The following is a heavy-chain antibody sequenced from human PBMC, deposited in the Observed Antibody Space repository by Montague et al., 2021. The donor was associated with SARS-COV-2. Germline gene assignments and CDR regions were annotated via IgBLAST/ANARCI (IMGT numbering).Heavy chain of an antibody. CDR3: AHRGGSSWIKPYFDX. D-gene: IGHD6-13*01. Sequence: PALVKPTQTLTLTCTFSGFSLSTSGEAVGWIRQPPGKALEWLALIYWDDDKRYSPSLKSRLTITKDTSKNQVVLTMTNMDPVDTATYYCAHRGGSSWIKPYFDXGGQGTLVTVS. CDR2: IYWDDDK. J-gene: IGHJ4*02. V-gene: IGHV2-5*02. CDR1: GFSLSTSGEA.